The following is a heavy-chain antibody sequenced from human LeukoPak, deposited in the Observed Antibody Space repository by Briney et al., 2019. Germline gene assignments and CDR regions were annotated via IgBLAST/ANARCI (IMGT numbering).Heavy chain of an antibody. CDR1: GFTFSNYA. V-gene: IGHV3-30*07. Sequence: PGGSLRLSCAASGFTFSNYAMHWVRQAPGKGLEWVSLISSGGTYEYYADSVKGRFTISRDNPKNTLYLQMNSLRAEDAAVYFCAKRGVVIRVILVGFHKEAYYFESWGQGALVTVSS. CDR3: AKRGVVIRVILVGFHKEAYYFES. D-gene: IGHD3/OR15-3a*01. CDR2: ISSGGTYE. J-gene: IGHJ4*02.